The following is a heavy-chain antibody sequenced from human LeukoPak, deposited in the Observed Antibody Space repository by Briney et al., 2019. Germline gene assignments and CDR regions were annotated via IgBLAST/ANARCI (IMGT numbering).Heavy chain of an antibody. Sequence: SETLSLTCTVSRGSISSNSYYWSWIRQPPGKGLEWIGYIYYSGSTNYNPSLKSRVTISVDTSKNQFSLKMSSVTAADTAVYYCARLPVGNYWGQGTLVTVSS. J-gene: IGHJ4*02. CDR2: IYYSGST. CDR3: ARLPVGNY. CDR1: RGSISSNSYY. V-gene: IGHV4-61*05.